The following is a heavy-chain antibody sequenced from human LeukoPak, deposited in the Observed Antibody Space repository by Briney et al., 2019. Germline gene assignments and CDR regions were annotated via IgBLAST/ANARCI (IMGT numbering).Heavy chain of an antibody. CDR2: ISYDGSNK. Sequence: PGGSLRLSCAASGFALRTYALHWVRQAPGKGLEWVAIISYDGSNKYYADSVKGRFTISRDNSKNTLHLQMDSLRAEDTAVYYCARDPSGGMGVWGQGTTVTVSS. J-gene: IGHJ6*02. V-gene: IGHV3-30-3*01. CDR1: GFALRTYA. CDR3: ARDPSGGMGV.